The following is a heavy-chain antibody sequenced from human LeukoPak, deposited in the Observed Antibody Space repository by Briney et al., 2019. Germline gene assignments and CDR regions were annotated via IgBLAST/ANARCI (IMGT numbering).Heavy chain of an antibody. Sequence: PSETLSLTCTVSGGSISSSTHYWGWIRQPPGKGLEWIGNIYYSGSTYYNPSLKSRVTISVDTSRNQFSLKLSSVTATDTALYYCARDYGAYYFDYWGQGTLVTVSS. CDR2: IYYSGST. D-gene: IGHD4-17*01. CDR1: GGSISSSTHY. J-gene: IGHJ4*02. V-gene: IGHV4-39*02. CDR3: ARDYGAYYFDY.